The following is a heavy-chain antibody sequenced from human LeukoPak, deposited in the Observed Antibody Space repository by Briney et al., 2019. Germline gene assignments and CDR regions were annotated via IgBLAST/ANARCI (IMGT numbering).Heavy chain of an antibody. V-gene: IGHV3-74*01. CDR3: ARDRGALDY. CDR1: GFTFSSYG. CDR2: LNGDGGTT. J-gene: IGHJ4*02. Sequence: GGSLRLSCAASGFTFSSYGMHWVRQAPGKGLVWVSRLNGDGGTTRYADSVKGRFTISRDNAKNTVYLQMNSLRAEDTAVYYCARDRGALDYWGQGTLVTVSS.